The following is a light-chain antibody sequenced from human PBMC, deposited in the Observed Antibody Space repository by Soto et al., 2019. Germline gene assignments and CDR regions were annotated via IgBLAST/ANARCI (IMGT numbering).Light chain of an antibody. CDR2: SSY. CDR1: SSNIVSNT. CDR3: AAWDDSLKAI. J-gene: IGLJ7*01. V-gene: IGLV1-44*01. Sequence: QSVLTQPPSVSGTPGQRVTISCSGSSSNIVSNTVNWYQQFPGTAPRLLIYSSYQRPSGVPDRFSGSQSGTSASLAISGLQSDDEADYYCAAWDDSLKAIFGGGTQLTVL.